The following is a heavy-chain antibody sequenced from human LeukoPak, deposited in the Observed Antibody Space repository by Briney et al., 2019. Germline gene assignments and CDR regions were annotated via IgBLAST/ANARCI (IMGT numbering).Heavy chain of an antibody. CDR3: ARVSSGWYRGWFDP. J-gene: IGHJ5*02. Sequence: SSETLSLTCAVYGGSFSGYYWSWIRQPPGKGLEWIGEINHSGSTNYNPSLKSRVTISVDTSKNQFSLKLSSVTAADTAVYYCARVSSGWYRGWFDPWGQGTLVTVSS. V-gene: IGHV4-34*01. D-gene: IGHD6-19*01. CDR1: GGSFSGYY. CDR2: INHSGST.